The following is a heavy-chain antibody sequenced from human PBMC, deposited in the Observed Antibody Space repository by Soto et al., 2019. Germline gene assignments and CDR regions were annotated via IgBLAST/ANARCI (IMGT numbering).Heavy chain of an antibody. CDR1: GYTFTSYD. CDR3: AKKQVAARQRYFDL. J-gene: IGHJ2*01. Sequence: QVQLVQSGAEVKKPGASVKVSCKASGYTFTSYDINWVRQATGQGLEWMGWMNPNSGNTGYAQKFQGRGNMTRNTSMSTAYVELSSLRSEDTAVYYCAKKQVAARQRYFDLWGRGTLVTVSS. V-gene: IGHV1-8*01. D-gene: IGHD2-15*01. CDR2: MNPNSGNT.